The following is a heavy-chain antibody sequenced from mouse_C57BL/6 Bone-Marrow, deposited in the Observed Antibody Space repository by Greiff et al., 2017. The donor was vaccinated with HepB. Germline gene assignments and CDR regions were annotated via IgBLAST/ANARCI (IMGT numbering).Heavy chain of an antibody. CDR3: ARCVDY. CDR1: GYAFTNYL. J-gene: IGHJ2*01. Sequence: VQLQQSGAELVRPGTSVKVSCKASGYAFTNYLIEWVKQRPGQGLEWIGVINPGSGGTNYNEKFKGKATLTADKSSSTAYMQLSSLTSEDSAVYFCARCVDYWGQGTTLTVSS. CDR2: INPGSGGT. V-gene: IGHV1-54*01.